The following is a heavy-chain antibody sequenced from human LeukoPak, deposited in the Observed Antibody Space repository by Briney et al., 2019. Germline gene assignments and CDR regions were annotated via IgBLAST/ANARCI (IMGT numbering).Heavy chain of an antibody. Sequence: GGSLRLSCAASGFTFNSYAMTWVRQAPGKGLEWVSSISGSGSSIYYADSVKGRFTISRDNSKNTLYLQMNTLRAEDTARYYCAKDSRGSSIRVFDSWGQGILVIVSS. CDR2: ISGSGSSI. J-gene: IGHJ4*02. D-gene: IGHD2-2*01. CDR3: AKDSRGSSIRVFDS. V-gene: IGHV3-23*01. CDR1: GFTFNSYA.